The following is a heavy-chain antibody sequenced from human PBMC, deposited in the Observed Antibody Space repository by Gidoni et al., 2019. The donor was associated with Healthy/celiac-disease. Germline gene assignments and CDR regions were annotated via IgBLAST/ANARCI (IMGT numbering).Heavy chain of an antibody. CDR2: ISGSGGST. V-gene: IGHV3-23*01. CDR3: AKGAGSYYWLAY. Sequence: EVQLLESGGGLVQPGGSLRLACAASGFPFSSYAMSWVRQAPGKGLEWVSAISGSGGSTYYADSVKGRFTISRDNSKNTLYLQMNSLRAEDTAVYYCAKGAGSYYWLAYWGQGTLVTVSS. J-gene: IGHJ4*02. D-gene: IGHD1-26*01. CDR1: GFPFSSYA.